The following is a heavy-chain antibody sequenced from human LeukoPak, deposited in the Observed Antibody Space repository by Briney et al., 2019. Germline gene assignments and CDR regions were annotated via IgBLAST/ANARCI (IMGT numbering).Heavy chain of an antibody. D-gene: IGHD6-19*01. V-gene: IGHV3-30*18. J-gene: IGHJ1*01. CDR3: AKDVIAVSGDGYFQH. Sequence: PGGSLRLSCTASGFTFTSYAMHWVRQAPGKGLEWVAVISYDGLNKDYADSVKGRFTISRDNSKNALYLQMNSLRAEDTAVYYCAKDVIAVSGDGYFQHWGQGTLVTVSS. CDR1: GFTFTSYA. CDR2: ISYDGLNK.